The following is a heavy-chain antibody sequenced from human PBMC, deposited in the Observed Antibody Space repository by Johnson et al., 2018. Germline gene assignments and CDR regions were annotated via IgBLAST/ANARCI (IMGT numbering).Heavy chain of an antibody. CDR3: ARSGGSTGYEAFDI. Sequence: VQLVESGGGLVQPGGSLRLSCAASGFTFSSYSMNWVRQAPGKGLEWVSYISSSSTIYYADSVKGRFTISRDNAKNSLYLQMNSLRAEDTAVYYCARSGGSTGYEAFDIWGQGTMVTVSS. J-gene: IGHJ3*02. D-gene: IGHD3-9*01. V-gene: IGHV3-48*01. CDR1: GFTFSSYS. CDR2: ISSSSTI.